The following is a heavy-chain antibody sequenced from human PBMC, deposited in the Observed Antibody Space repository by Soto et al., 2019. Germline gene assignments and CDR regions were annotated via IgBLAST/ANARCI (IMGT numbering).Heavy chain of an antibody. CDR1: GDSFNDYY. D-gene: IGHD5-12*01. V-gene: IGHV1-2*02. J-gene: IGHJ6*03. Sequence: VQLVQSGAEVKKPGASVKVSCKTSGDSFNDYYIHWVRQAPGQGLECMGWINPNGGVTKYAQKFQGRVTGTRDTSIRTVYMELSSLRSDDTAVYYCARESGGATATLDYYYFYMDVWGKGTTVTVSS. CDR2: INPNGGVT. CDR3: ARESGGATATLDYYYFYMDV.